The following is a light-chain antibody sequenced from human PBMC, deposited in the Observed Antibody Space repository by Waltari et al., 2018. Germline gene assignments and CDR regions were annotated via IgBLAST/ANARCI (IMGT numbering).Light chain of an antibody. V-gene: IGLV2-14*01. J-gene: IGLJ2*01. CDR2: EVT. CDR3: SSYTARSGRYVV. Sequence: QSALTQPASVSGSPGQSITISCTGSSSDIGTYNYVSWYQQPPGKAPKLGIFEVTNRRAGVASGLACSKAGNTGSLTISELQAEDEGDFCCSSYTARSGRYVVFGGGTKVTVL. CDR1: SSDIGTYNY.